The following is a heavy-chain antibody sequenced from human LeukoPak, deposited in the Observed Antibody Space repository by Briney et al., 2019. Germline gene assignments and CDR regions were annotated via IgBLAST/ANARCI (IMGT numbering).Heavy chain of an antibody. D-gene: IGHD2-2*01. J-gene: IGHJ3*02. Sequence: GESLKISCKGSGYSFTSYWIGWVRQMPGKGLEWMGIIYPGDSDTRYSPSFQGQVTISADKSISTAYLQWSSLRASDTAMYYCAREAPYCSSTSCPRGSAFDIWGQGTMVTVSS. V-gene: IGHV5-51*01. CDR3: AREAPYCSSTSCPRGSAFDI. CDR2: IYPGDSDT. CDR1: GYSFTSYW.